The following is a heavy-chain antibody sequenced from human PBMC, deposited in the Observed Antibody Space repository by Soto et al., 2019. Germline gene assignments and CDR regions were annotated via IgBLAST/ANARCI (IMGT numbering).Heavy chain of an antibody. V-gene: IGHV1-18*01. J-gene: IGHJ5*02. Sequence: ASVKVSCKASGYTFTSYGIIWVRQAPGQGLEWMGWISAYNGNTNYAQKLQGRVTMTTDTSTSTAYMELRSLRSDDTAVYYCARGTELMVYRTGWFDPWGQGTLVTVSS. CDR1: GYTFTSYG. D-gene: IGHD2-8*01. CDR2: ISAYNGNT. CDR3: ARGTELMVYRTGWFDP.